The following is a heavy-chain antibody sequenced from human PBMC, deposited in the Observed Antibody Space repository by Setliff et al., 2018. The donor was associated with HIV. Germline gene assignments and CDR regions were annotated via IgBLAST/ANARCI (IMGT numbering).Heavy chain of an antibody. V-gene: IGHV3-21*01. Sequence: GSLRLSCAASGFTFSTFSMSWVRQAPGKGLEWVSSITSRSADIYYADSVRGRFTISRDNARNSLLLQMNSLRADDTAVYYCARVRPLGYCSTGACPPDYWGQGTLVTVSS. CDR3: ARVRPLGYCSTGACPPDY. CDR1: GFTFSTFS. CDR2: ITSRSADI. J-gene: IGHJ4*02. D-gene: IGHD2-8*01.